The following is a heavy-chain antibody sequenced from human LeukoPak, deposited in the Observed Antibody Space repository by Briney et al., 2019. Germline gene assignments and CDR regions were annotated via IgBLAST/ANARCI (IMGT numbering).Heavy chain of an antibody. D-gene: IGHD2-15*01. CDR2: ISSSSRTI. J-gene: IGHJ6*02. CDR1: GFTFSSYW. Sequence: GGSLRLSCAASGFTFSSYWMNWVRQAPGKGLEWVSYISSSSRTICYADSVKGRFTVSRDNAKNSLYLQMNSLRVEDTAVYYCAREGFCTGGSCYSPSPGGMDVWGQGTTVTVSS. V-gene: IGHV3-48*01. CDR3: AREGFCTGGSCYSPSPGGMDV.